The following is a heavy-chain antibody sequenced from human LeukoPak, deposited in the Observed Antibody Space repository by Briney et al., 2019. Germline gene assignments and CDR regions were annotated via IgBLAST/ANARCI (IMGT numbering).Heavy chain of an antibody. D-gene: IGHD3-10*01. J-gene: IGHJ4*02. V-gene: IGHV4-39*01. CDR2: IYYSGST. Sequence: SETLSLTCTVSGGSISSSSYYWGWIRQPPGKGLEWIGNIYYSGSTYYNPSLKSRVTISVDTSKNQFSLKLSSVTAADTAVFYCAIRYHYGSGSYDYWGQGTLVTVSS. CDR1: GGSISSSSYY. CDR3: AIRYHYGSGSYDY.